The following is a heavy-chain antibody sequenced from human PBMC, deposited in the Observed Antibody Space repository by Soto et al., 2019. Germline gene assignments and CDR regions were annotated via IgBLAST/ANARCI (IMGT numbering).Heavy chain of an antibody. J-gene: IGHJ3*01. Sequence: QVQLVQSGAELKKPGASVNISCTASGFTFSDNLINWVRQVPGQGLEWMGWLNPDTGNTRYSEMLQGRVTLSRHPSASIAYLELSGLANEATALYFCARAITSVGPRANDAFDVWGQGTMITVSS. D-gene: IGHD1-1*01. CDR1: GFTFSDNL. V-gene: IGHV1-3*01. CDR3: ARAITSVGPRANDAFDV. CDR2: LNPDTGNT.